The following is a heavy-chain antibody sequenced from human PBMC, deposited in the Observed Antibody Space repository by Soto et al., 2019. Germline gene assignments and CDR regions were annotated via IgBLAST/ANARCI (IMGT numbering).Heavy chain of an antibody. CDR2: IWFDGSNE. CDR1: GFTFSRYA. CDR3: GRTSVVPGYYCDY. D-gene: IGHD2-15*01. Sequence: QVQLVESGGGVVQPGRSLRLSCAASGFTFSRYAMHWVRQAPGKGLEWVAIIWFDGSNEYYADSVKGRFTISRDNSKNTLYLQMNSIIPEDPAVYYCGRTSVVPGYYCDYWGQGTLVTVSS. J-gene: IGHJ4*02. V-gene: IGHV3-33*01.